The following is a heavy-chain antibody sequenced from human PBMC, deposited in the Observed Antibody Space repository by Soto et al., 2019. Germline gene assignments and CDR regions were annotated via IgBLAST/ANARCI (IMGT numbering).Heavy chain of an antibody. V-gene: IGHV1-69*01. J-gene: IGHJ4*02. CDR2: IIPIFGTA. D-gene: IGHD3-10*01. CDR1: GGTFSSYA. Sequence: QVQLVQSGAEVKKPGSSVKVSCKASGGTFSSYAISWVRQAPGQGLEGMGGIIPIFGTANYAQKFQSRVTITADESTSTAYMELSSLRSEDTAVYYCARAMVRGYTTPGGFDYWGQGTLVTVSS. CDR3: ARAMVRGYTTPGGFDY.